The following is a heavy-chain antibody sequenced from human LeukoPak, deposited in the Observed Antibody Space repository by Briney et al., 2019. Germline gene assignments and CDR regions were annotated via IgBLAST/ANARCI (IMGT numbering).Heavy chain of an antibody. Sequence: ASVKVSCKASGGTFTSYAISWVRQAPGQGLEWMGGIIPIIGTANYAQKFQGRVTITADESTSTAYMELSSPRSEDTAVYYCARVGYSYGSSWFDPWGQGTLVTVSS. CDR2: IIPIIGTA. J-gene: IGHJ5*02. V-gene: IGHV1-69*13. D-gene: IGHD5-18*01. CDR3: ARVGYSYGSSWFDP. CDR1: GGTFTSYA.